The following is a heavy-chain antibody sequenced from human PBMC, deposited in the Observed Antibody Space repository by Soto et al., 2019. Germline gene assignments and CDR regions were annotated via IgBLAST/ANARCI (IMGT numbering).Heavy chain of an antibody. V-gene: IGHV3-33*01. J-gene: IGHJ4*02. D-gene: IGHD3-10*01. CDR3: ASALATGAY. CDR2: IWYDGSNK. Sequence: QVQLVESGGGVVQPGRSLRLSCVASGFTFSNYGMHWVRQAPGKGPEWVAVIWYDGSNKDYADSVKGRFTISRDNSRNTLYLQMTSLRAEDTAVYYCASALATGAYWGQGTLVTVSS. CDR1: GFTFSNYG.